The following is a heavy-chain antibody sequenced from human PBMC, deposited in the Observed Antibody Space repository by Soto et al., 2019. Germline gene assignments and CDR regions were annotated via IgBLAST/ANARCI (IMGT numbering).Heavy chain of an antibody. CDR3: AKYRWGATTVTSIN. D-gene: IGHD4-4*01. Sequence: EVQLLESGGDLVEPGGSLRLSCVGSGFTFSSYPMNWVRQAPGKGLEWVSAISGTSDMTYYANSVTGRFTISRDNSKNTQYLQVSSLRVEDTAIYYCAKYRWGATTVTSINWGRGTLVTVSS. CDR1: GFTFSSYP. CDR2: ISGTSDMT. J-gene: IGHJ1*01. V-gene: IGHV3-23*01.